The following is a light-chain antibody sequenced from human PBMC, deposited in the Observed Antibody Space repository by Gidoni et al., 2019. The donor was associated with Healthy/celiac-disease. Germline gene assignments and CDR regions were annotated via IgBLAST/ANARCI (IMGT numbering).Light chain of an antibody. CDR1: QSVSSY. CDR2: DAS. V-gene: IGKV3-11*01. Sequence: EIVLTQPPATLSLSPGERASLACRASQSVSSYFAWYQQKPGQAPRLLIYDASNRATGILARFSGSGSGTDFTLTISSLEPEDFAVYYCQQRSNWPGVTFXXXTRLEIK. CDR3: QQRSNWPGVT. J-gene: IGKJ5*01.